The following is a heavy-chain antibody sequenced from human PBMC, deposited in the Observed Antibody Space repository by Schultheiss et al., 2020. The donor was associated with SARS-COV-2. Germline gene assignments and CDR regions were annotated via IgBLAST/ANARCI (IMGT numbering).Heavy chain of an antibody. D-gene: IGHD3-22*01. J-gene: IGHJ4*02. CDR1: GGTFSSYA. CDR2: IIPIFGTA. CDR3: ARDPQGYYYDSSGYWGFEY. V-gene: IGHV1-69*05. Sequence: SVKVSCKASGGTFSSYAISWVRQAPGQGLEWMGGIIPIFGTANYAQKFQGRVTMTTDTSTSTAYMELRSLRSDDTAVYYCARDPQGYYYDSSGYWGFEYWGQGTLVTVSS.